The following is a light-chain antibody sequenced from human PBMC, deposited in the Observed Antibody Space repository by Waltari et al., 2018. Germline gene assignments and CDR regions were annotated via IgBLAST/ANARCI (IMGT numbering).Light chain of an antibody. CDR2: AAS. V-gene: IGKV3-20*01. CDR3: QQYGSSVMYT. CDR1: QSVSRSR. Sequence: VVLTQSPGTLSLSPGERATLSCRASQSVSRSRLAWYQQKPGQAPRRLMYAASRRATGIPDRFSGSGTGTDFSLTVSRVEPEDSAVYYCQQYGSSVMYTFGQGTKLEIQ. J-gene: IGKJ2*01.